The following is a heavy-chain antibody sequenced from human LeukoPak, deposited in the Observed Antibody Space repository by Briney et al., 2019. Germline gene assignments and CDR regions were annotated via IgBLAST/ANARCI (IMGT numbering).Heavy chain of an antibody. CDR3: ARDLGYYDSSGYYSVRNFDY. CDR2: IYTSGST. D-gene: IGHD3-22*01. V-gene: IGHV4-4*07. Sequence: SETLSLTCTVSGGSISSYYWSWIRQPAGKGLEWIGRIYTSGSTNYNPTLKSRVTISVDKSKNQFSLKLSSVTAADTAVYYCARDLGYYDSSGYYSVRNFDYWGQGTLVTVSS. J-gene: IGHJ4*02. CDR1: GGSISSYY.